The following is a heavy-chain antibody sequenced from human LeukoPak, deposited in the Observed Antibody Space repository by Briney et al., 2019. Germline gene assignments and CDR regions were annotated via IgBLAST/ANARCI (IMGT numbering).Heavy chain of an antibody. D-gene: IGHD5-24*01. CDR2: ISGTSAYI. Sequence: GGSLRLSCAASGFTFSSYSMNWVRQAPGKGLEWVAFISGTSAYISYADSVKARFTISRDNARISLYLQMDNLRAEDTAVYYCAKKMDDAFDVWGQGTMVTVSS. V-gene: IGHV3-21*01. CDR3: AKKMDDAFDV. CDR1: GFTFSSYS. J-gene: IGHJ3*01.